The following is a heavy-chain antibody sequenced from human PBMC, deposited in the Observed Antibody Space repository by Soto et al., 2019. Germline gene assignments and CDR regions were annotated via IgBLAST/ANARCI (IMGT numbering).Heavy chain of an antibody. J-gene: IGHJ5*02. CDR2: INPDNGNT. CDR1: GYTLTRYA. V-gene: IGHV1-3*01. Sequence: QVQLVQSGAEVKKPGASVKISCKASGYTLTRYAMNWVRQAPGQRLEWMGWINPDNGNTRRSQKFQDRVIITRDTSASTAYMDLSSLRSEDRAVYYCAGGIATGQLDPWGQATVVTVSS. CDR3: AGGIATGQLDP. D-gene: IGHD2-15*01.